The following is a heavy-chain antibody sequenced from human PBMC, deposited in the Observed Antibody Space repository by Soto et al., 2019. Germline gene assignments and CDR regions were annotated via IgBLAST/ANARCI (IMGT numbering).Heavy chain of an antibody. CDR2: VSGSGGST. J-gene: IGHJ4*02. V-gene: IGHV3-23*01. Sequence: PGGSLRLSCAASGFTFSSSAISWVRQAPGKGLEWVSAVSGSGGSTYYADSVKGRFTISRDNSKNTLYLQMNSLRAEDTAVYYCAKMESSGPYYFDYWGQGTLVTVSS. CDR3: AKMESSGPYYFDY. D-gene: IGHD6-19*01. CDR1: GFTFSSSA.